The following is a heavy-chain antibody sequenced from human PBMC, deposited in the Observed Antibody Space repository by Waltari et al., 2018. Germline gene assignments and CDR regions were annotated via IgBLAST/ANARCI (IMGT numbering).Heavy chain of an antibody. CDR3: ARENGDSFDY. J-gene: IGHJ4*02. D-gene: IGHD4-17*01. CDR2: IYYSGST. V-gene: IGHV4-59*11. CDR1: GGPLSSHY. Sequence: QVQLQESGPGLGKPSETLSLPCTVSGGPLSSHYWSWIRQPPGKGLEWIGYIYYSGSTNYNPSLKSRVTISVDTSKNQFSLKLSSVTAADTAVYYCARENGDSFDYWGQGTLVTVSS.